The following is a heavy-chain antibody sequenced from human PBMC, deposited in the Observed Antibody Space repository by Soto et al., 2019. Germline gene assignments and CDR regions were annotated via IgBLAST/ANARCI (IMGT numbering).Heavy chain of an antibody. CDR2: IIPIFGTP. CDR3: RHVPAAGYYYGMDV. Sequence: QVQLVQSGAEVKRPGSSVKVSCKASGGTFSSYAISWVRQAPGQGLEWMGGIIPIFGTPNYAQKSQGRVTITANEAPSPASLELSSLRSEDTAVYCARHVPAAGYYYGMDVWGQGTTVTVSS. V-gene: IGHV1-69*12. J-gene: IGHJ6*02. D-gene: IGHD6-19*01. CDR1: GGTFSSYA.